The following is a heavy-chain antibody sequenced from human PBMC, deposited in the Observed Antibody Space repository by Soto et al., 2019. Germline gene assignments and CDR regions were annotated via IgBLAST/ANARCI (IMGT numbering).Heavy chain of an antibody. Sequence: QVQLVQSGAEVKMPGSSVRVSCKASGGSFSKYGISWVRQAPGQGLEWMGGIIPMFGIGNYAEKFLGRVTMIADESTSTSHMELSSLRSEDTSVSFCARGYRENSFYARDVWGQGITDTDAS. CDR1: GGSFSKYG. D-gene: IGHD1-26*01. CDR2: IIPMFGIG. J-gene: IGHJ6*02. V-gene: IGHV1-69*01. CDR3: ARGYRENSFYARDV.